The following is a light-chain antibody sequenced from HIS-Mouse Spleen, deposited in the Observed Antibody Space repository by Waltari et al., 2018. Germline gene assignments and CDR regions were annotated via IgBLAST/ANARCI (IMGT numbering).Light chain of an antibody. CDR2: EGS. CDR3: CSYAGSSTLV. J-gene: IGLJ3*02. V-gene: IGLV2-23*01. Sequence: QSALTQPASVSGSPGQSITISCTGTSSYAGRYNLVSWYQQHPGKAPKPMIYEGSTRPSGVSNRFSGSKSGNTASLTISGLQAEDEADYYCCSYAGSSTLVFGGGTKLTVL. CDR1: SSYAGRYNL.